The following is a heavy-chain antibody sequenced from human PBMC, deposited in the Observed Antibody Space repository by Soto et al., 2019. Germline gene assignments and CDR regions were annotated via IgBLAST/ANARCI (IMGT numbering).Heavy chain of an antibody. D-gene: IGHD6-6*01. J-gene: IGHJ4*02. Sequence: GGSLRLSCAASGFTVSNNYMSWVRQAPGKGLEWVSVIYSDGRTYYADSVKGRFTISRDNSKNTLYLQMNSLRAEDTAVYYCVREINVGQLARYPALGYWGQGTLVTVSS. CDR2: IYSDGRT. V-gene: IGHV3-53*01. CDR1: GFTVSNNY. CDR3: VREINVGQLARYPALGY.